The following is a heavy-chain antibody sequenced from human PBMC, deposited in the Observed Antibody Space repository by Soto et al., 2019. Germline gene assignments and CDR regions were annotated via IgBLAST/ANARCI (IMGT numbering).Heavy chain of an antibody. Sequence: EVQLVESGGGLVKPGGSLRLSCAASGFTFTRYSMNWVRQAPGKGLDCVSSISSTTNYVYYGDSMKGRFTISRDNAKNSLYLEMNSLRAEDTAVYYCARESEDLTSNFDYWGQGTLVTVSS. CDR2: ISSTTNYV. V-gene: IGHV3-21*06. CDR1: GFTFTRYS. CDR3: ARESEDLTSNFDY. J-gene: IGHJ4*02.